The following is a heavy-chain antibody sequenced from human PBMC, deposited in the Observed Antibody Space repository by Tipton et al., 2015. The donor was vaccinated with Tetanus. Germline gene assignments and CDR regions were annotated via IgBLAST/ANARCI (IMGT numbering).Heavy chain of an antibody. D-gene: IGHD3/OR15-3a*01. CDR3: ARWTASGKGAFDI. CDR2: IFRTGST. CDR1: GGSISTGGYS. V-gene: IGHV4-30-2*01. Sequence: TLSLTCTVSGGSISTGGYSWRWIRQPPGKGLECIGYIFRTGSTTYNPSLKSRVSISVDTSKNQFSLKLSSVIAADTAMYYCARWTASGKGAFDIWGQGTMVTVSS. J-gene: IGHJ3*02.